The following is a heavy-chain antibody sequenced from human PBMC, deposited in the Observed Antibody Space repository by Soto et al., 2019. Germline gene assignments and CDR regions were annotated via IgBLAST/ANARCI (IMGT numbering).Heavy chain of an antibody. Sequence: SETLSLTCTASGGSISSSSWYWGWIRQSPGKGLEWIGSICYTGSTYYNPPLKSRVTVSVDTSKTQFSLKLSSVTAADTAVYCCARQEYSSSSGGAYYCDYWGQGTLVTVSS. CDR3: ARQEYSSSSGGAYYCDY. CDR1: GGSISSSSWY. CDR2: ICYTGST. J-gene: IGHJ4*02. D-gene: IGHD6-6*01. V-gene: IGHV4-39*01.